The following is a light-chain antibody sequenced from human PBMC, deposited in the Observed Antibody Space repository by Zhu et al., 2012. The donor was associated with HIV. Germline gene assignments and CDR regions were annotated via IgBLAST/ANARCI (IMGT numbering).Light chain of an antibody. Sequence: EVALTQSPRNVSLSPGEGATLSCRASQSVSSNYLAWYQQKPGQAPRLLIYGASNRAPGIPDRFSGSGSGTDFTPTISRLDRDDFAVYYCHQYGNSPRTFGQGTKVE. CDR1: QSVSSNY. J-gene: IGKJ1*01. CDR3: HQYGNSPRT. V-gene: IGKV3-20*01. CDR2: GAS.